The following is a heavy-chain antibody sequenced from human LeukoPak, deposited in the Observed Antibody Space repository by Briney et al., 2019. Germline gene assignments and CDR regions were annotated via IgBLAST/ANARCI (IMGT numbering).Heavy chain of an antibody. Sequence: GSSVKVSCKASGGTFSSYAISWVRQAPGQGLEWMGGIIPIFGTANYAQKFQGRVTITADESTSTAYMELSSLRSEDTAVYYCATEHLQQLDSGDAFDIWGQGTMVTVSS. D-gene: IGHD6-13*01. CDR2: IIPIFGTA. J-gene: IGHJ3*02. CDR1: GGTFSSYA. V-gene: IGHV1-69*01. CDR3: ATEHLQQLDSGDAFDI.